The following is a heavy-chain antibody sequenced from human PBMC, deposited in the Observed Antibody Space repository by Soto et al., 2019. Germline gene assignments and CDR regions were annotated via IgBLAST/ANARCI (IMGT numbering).Heavy chain of an antibody. CDR2: IHHSGGP. CDR3: ARSSGRTNYYFDY. J-gene: IGHJ4*02. V-gene: IGHV4-34*01. D-gene: IGHD6-19*01. CDR1: GGSFSAYY. Sequence: SETLSLTCAVYGGSFSAYYWTWIRQSPGKGLEWIGEIHHSGGPKYNPSLKSRVTISADTSKNQFSLELSSVTAADTAVYYCARSSGRTNYYFDYWGQGTLVTVSS.